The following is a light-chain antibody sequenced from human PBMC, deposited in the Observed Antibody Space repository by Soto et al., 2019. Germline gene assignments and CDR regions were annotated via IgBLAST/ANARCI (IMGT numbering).Light chain of an antibody. V-gene: IGKV3-15*01. CDR1: QSVAIN. CDR3: QQYNNWPQT. Sequence: ELVWTQSPATLSVSPGERAXXXXXASQSVAINLAWYQQKPGQAPRLLIYGASNRATDIPARFSGSGSGTEFTLTISSLQSEDFAEYHCQQYNNWPQTFGQGTKVDI. J-gene: IGKJ1*01. CDR2: GAS.